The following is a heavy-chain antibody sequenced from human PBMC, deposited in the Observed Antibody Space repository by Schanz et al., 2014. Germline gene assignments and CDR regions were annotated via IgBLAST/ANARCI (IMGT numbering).Heavy chain of an antibody. J-gene: IGHJ5*02. V-gene: IGHV3-23*01. D-gene: IGHD3-9*01. CDR2: INTGVNT. Sequence: EVHLLESGGGLVQPGGSLRLSCAASGFTFSSYAMSWVRQAPGKGLEWVSAINTGVNTYYADSVRGRFTMSRDNSKNTLYLQMSSLRADDTAVYYCAKAADWPVTQFDPWGQGTLVTVSS. CDR1: GFTFSSYA. CDR3: AKAADWPVTQFDP.